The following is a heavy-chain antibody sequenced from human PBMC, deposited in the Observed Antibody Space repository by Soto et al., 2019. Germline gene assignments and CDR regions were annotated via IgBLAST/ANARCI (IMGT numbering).Heavy chain of an antibody. V-gene: IGHV4-30-4*01. CDR1: GGSISSGDYY. CDR2: IYYSGST. CDR3: ARVADCSGGRCYFSVDY. Sequence: QVQLQESGPGLVKPSQTLSLTCTVSGGSISSGDYYWSWIRQPPGKGLEWIGYIYYSGSTYYNPSLKSRVTTAVDTSKKQFSLKLSSVTAADTAVYYCARVADCSGGRCYFSVDYWGQGTLVTVSS. D-gene: IGHD2-15*01. J-gene: IGHJ4*02.